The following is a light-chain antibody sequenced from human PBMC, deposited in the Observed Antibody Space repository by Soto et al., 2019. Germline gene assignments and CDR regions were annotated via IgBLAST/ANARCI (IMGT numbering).Light chain of an antibody. CDR1: QSVSSY. CDR2: DAS. CDR3: QQRLNWPLT. V-gene: IGKV3-11*01. Sequence: EIVLTQSPGTLSLSPGERATLSCRASQSVSSYLAWYQQKPGQAPRLLIYDASNRATGIPARFSGSGSGTDFTLTISSLEPVDFAVYYCQQRLNWPLTFGGGTKVEIK. J-gene: IGKJ4*01.